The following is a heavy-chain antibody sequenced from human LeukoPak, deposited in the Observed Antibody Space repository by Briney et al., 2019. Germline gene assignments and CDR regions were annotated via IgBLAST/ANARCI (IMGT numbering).Heavy chain of an antibody. CDR3: AADRGWRTSGYYLYYFEY. CDR2: IKHDGSEK. Sequence: GGSLRLSCTASGFTFSLYWMTWVRQAPGKGLEWVASIKHDGSEKYYVDSVRGRFTISRDNTMNSLYLQMSSVRAEDTAVYYCAADRGWRTSGYYLYYFEYWGQGTLVTYSS. J-gene: IGHJ4*02. D-gene: IGHD3-3*01. V-gene: IGHV3-7*01. CDR1: GFTFSLYW.